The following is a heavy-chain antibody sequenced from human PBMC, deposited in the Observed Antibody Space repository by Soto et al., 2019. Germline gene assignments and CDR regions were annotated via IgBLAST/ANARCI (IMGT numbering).Heavy chain of an antibody. CDR2: IFPGDSDT. CDR1: GYRFTNSW. CDR3: ARQPSDWFGNSDYSYRFDD. D-gene: IGHD3-10*01. Sequence: PGAPLTISRKGFGYRFTNSWIGWVRQMPGKGLEWMGLIFPGDSDTRYSPSFQGQVIISVDKSTSTAYLQWDSLKASDTAMYYCARQPSDWFGNSDYSYRFDDWGRGTQVPVSS. J-gene: IGHJ4*02. V-gene: IGHV5-51*01.